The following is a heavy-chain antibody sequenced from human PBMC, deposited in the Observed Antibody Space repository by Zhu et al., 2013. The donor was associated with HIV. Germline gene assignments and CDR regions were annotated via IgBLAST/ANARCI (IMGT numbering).Heavy chain of an antibody. D-gene: IGHD5-18*01. V-gene: IGHV1-2*02. CDR3: ARDADTAMAVDYYYYGMDV. CDR1: GYTFTGYY. J-gene: IGHJ6*02. Sequence: QVQLVQSGAEVKKPGASVKVSCKASGYTFTGYYMHWVRQAPGQGLEWMGWINPNSGGTNYAQKFQGRVTMTRDTSISTAYMELSRLRSDDTAVYYCARDADTAMAVDYYYYGMDVWGQGTTVTVSS. CDR2: INPNSGGT.